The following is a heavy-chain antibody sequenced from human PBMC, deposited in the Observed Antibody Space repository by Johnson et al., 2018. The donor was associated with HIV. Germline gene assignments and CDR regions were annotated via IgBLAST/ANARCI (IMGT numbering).Heavy chain of an antibody. CDR1: GFTFSSYG. J-gene: IGHJ3*02. CDR3: AKHPDAFDI. V-gene: IGHV3-33*06. Sequence: QVQLVESGGGVVQPGRSLRLSCAASGFTFSSYGMHWVRQAPGKGLEWVAVIRYDGSNKYYADSVKGRFTISRDNSQNTLYLQMNSLRAEDTAVYYCAKHPDAFDIWGQGTMVTVSS. CDR2: IRYDGSNK.